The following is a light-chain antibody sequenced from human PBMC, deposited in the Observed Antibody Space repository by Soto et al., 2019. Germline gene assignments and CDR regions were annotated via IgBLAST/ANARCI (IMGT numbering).Light chain of an antibody. CDR2: EGT. CDR1: SSDVGSYKL. CDR3: SSYAGSNAFF. V-gene: IGLV2-23*03. J-gene: IGLJ1*01. Sequence: QSALTQPASVSGSPGQSITISCTGTSSDVGSYKLVSWYQQHPGKAPKLIIYEGTKRPSGVSSRFSGSRSDNTASLTISGLQAEDERDYYCSSYAGSNAFFFGSGTKVTVL.